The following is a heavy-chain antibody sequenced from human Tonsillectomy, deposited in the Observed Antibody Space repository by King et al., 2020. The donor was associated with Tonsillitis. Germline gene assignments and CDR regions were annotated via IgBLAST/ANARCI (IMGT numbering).Heavy chain of an antibody. D-gene: IGHD4-17*01. V-gene: IGHV4-59*01. J-gene: IGHJ5*02. CDR3: ARGGELLRWFDP. Sequence: QLQESGPGLVKPSETLSLTCTVSGGSISSYYLSWIRQPPGKGLEWIGDIYYSGSTNYNPSLKSRVTISVDTSKNQFSLKLSSVTAADTAVYYCARGGELLRWFDPWGQGTLVTVSS. CDR2: IYYSGST. CDR1: GGSISSYY.